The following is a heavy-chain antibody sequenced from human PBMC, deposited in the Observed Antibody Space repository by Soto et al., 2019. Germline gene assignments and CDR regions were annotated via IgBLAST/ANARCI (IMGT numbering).Heavy chain of an antibody. CDR1: GGSISSSSYY. CDR3: ARRQQQLAVGFDY. CDR2: IYYSGST. J-gene: IGHJ4*02. D-gene: IGHD6-13*01. Sequence: QLQLQESGPGLVKPSETLSLTCTVSGGSISSSSYYWGWIRQPPGKGLEWIGSIYYSGSTYYNPSLKSRVTISVDTSKNQFSLKLSSVTAADTAVYYCARRQQQLAVGFDYWGQGTLVTVSS. V-gene: IGHV4-39*01.